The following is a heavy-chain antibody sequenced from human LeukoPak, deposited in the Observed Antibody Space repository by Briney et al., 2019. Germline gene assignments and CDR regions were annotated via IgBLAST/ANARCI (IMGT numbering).Heavy chain of an antibody. CDR1: GFTFSSYS. CDR3: VRVDHSLGKTYFDY. Sequence: GGSLRLSCTVSGFTFSSYSLYWVRQAPGRGLEWVSSISSSSSFMYYADSVKGRFTISRDNAKNALYLQMNSLRAEDKAGYYCVRVDHSLGKTYFDYWGQGTLVIVSS. V-gene: IGHV3-21*01. CDR2: ISSSSSFM. J-gene: IGHJ4*02. D-gene: IGHD2-21*01.